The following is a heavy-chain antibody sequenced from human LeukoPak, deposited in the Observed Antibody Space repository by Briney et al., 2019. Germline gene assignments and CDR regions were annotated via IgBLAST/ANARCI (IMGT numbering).Heavy chain of an antibody. D-gene: IGHD6-13*01. CDR1: GFTFSSYG. CDR3: AKDKEVVRYSSSWSSYYYYYGMDV. V-gene: IGHV3-30*18. CDR2: ISYDGSNK. J-gene: IGHJ6*02. Sequence: GGSLRLSFAVSGFTFSSYGMHWVRQAPGKGLEWVAVISYDGSNKYYADSVKGRFTISRDNSKNTLYLQMNSLRAEDTAVYYCAKDKEVVRYSSSWSSYYYYYGMDVWGQGTTVTVSS.